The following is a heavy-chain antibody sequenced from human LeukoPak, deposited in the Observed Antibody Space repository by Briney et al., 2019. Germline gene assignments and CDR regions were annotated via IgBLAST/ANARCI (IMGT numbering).Heavy chain of an antibody. Sequence: GGSLRLSCAASGFTFSSYSMNWVRQAPGKGLEWVSYTSSSSSTIYYADSVKGRFPISRDNAKNSLYLQMNSLRAEDTAVYYCARAYCGGDCYSPDVWGKGTTVTVSS. V-gene: IGHV3-48*01. J-gene: IGHJ6*04. D-gene: IGHD2-21*01. CDR3: ARAYCGGDCYSPDV. CDR2: TSSSSSTI. CDR1: GFTFSSYS.